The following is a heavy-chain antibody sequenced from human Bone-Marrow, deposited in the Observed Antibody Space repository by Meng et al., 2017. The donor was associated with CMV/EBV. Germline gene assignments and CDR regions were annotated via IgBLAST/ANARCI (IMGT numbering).Heavy chain of an antibody. V-gene: IGHV4-59*01. CDR1: GGSISSYY. CDR2: IYYSGST. Sequence: SETLSLTCTVSGGSISSYYWSWIRQPPGKGLEWIGYIYYSGSTNYNPSLKSRVTISVDTSKNQFSLKPSSVTAADTAVYYCARSLPNYYFDYWGQGTLVTVSS. CDR3: ARSLPNYYFDY. J-gene: IGHJ4*02. D-gene: IGHD1-7*01.